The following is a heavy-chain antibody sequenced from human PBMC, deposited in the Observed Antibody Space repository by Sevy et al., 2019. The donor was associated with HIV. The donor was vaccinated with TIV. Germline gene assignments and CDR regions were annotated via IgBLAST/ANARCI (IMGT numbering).Heavy chain of an antibody. Sequence: SETLSLTCTVSGGSISSYYWSWIRQPPGKGLEWIGYIYDSGSTNYNPSLQSRVTISVDTSKNQFSLNLRSLTAADTAVYFCARPYTSGWYGGWDYWGQGTLVTVSS. CDR1: GGSISSYY. CDR2: IYDSGST. V-gene: IGHV4-59*01. D-gene: IGHD6-19*01. CDR3: ARPYTSGWYGGWDY. J-gene: IGHJ4*02.